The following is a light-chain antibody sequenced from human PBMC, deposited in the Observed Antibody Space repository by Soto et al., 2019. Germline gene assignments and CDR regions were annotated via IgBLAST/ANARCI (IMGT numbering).Light chain of an antibody. CDR3: CSYAGSPYV. CDR1: SSDVGAYNY. J-gene: IGLJ1*01. CDR2: DVS. V-gene: IGLV2-11*01. Sequence: QSALTQPRSVSGSPGQSVTISCTGASSDVGAYNYVSWYQQHPGKAPKLMIYDVSTRPSGVPDRFSGSKSGTTAPLTISGLQAEDEADYYCCSYAGSPYVFGTGTKLTVL.